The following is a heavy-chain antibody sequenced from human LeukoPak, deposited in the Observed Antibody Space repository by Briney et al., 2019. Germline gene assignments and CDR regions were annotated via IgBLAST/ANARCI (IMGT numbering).Heavy chain of an antibody. CDR2: INPSGGST. D-gene: IGHD3-10*01. Sequence: ASVKVSCKASGYTFTSYCMHWVRQAPGQGLEWMGIINPSGGSTSYAQKFQGRVTMTRDTSTSTVYMELSSLRSEDTAVYYCARDRLDHYYGSGSPNYYFDYWGQGTLVTVSS. J-gene: IGHJ4*02. CDR1: GYTFTSYC. V-gene: IGHV1-46*01. CDR3: ARDRLDHYYGSGSPNYYFDY.